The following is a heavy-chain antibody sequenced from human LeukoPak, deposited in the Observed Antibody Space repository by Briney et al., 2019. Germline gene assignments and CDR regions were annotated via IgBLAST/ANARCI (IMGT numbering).Heavy chain of an antibody. CDR1: GFTVSSNY. D-gene: IGHD5-18*01. Sequence: GGSLRLSCAASGFTVSSNYMSWVRQAPGEGLEWVSVIYGGGSTYYADSVKGRFTISRDNSKNTLYLQMNSLRAEDTAVYYCARGLARSRYSYGIDYWGQGTLVTVSS. J-gene: IGHJ4*02. V-gene: IGHV3-53*01. CDR2: IYGGGST. CDR3: ARGLARSRYSYGIDY.